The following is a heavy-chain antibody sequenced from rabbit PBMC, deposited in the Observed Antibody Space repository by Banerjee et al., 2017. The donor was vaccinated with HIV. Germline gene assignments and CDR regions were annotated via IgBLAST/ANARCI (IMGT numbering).Heavy chain of an antibody. D-gene: IGHD8-1*01. CDR2: VDAGSSGST. V-gene: IGHV1S40*01. CDR3: ARDLGVGSSYYRDALDP. Sequence: QSLEESGGDLVKPEGSLTLTCTASGFSLSSSYNMCWVRQAPGKGLEWIACVDAGSSGSTWYASWAKGRFTISKTSSTTVTLQMTSLTAADTATYFCARDLGVGSSYYRDALDPWGQGTLVTVS. CDR1: GFSLSSSYN. J-gene: IGHJ2*01.